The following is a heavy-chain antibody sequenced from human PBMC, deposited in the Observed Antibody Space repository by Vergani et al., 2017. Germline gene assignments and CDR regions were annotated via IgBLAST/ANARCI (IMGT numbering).Heavy chain of an antibody. V-gene: IGHV7-4-1*01. D-gene: IGHD1-1*01. CDR3: ARAKRGQLAVGATAF. Sequence: EQLVQSGSELKKPGASVKVSCKASGYSFNNYAIHWVRQAPGKGLEWMGWSNPTTGNPTYARAVTGRFVFSLDTSISTAYLQIGSLKAEDTAVYFCARAKRGQLAVGATAFWGQGTHLTVSS. J-gene: IGHJ4*02. CDR2: SNPTTGNP. CDR1: GYSFNNYA.